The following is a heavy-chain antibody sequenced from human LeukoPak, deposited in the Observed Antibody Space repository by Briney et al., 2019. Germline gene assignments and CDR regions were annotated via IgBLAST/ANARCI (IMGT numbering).Heavy chain of an antibody. J-gene: IGHJ5*02. Sequence: ASVKVSCKVSGYTLTELSMHWVRQAPGKGLEWMGGFDPEDGETIYAQKFQGRVTMTEDTSTDTAYMELSSLRSEDTAMYYCASSYCSSTSCYQYWFDPWGQGTLVTVSS. CDR1: GYTLTELS. CDR3: ASSYCSSTSCYQYWFDP. D-gene: IGHD2-2*01. V-gene: IGHV1-24*01. CDR2: FDPEDGET.